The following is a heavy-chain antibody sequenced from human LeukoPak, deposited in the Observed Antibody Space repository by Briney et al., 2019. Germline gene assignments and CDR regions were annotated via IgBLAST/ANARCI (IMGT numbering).Heavy chain of an antibody. J-gene: IGHJ4*02. Sequence: GGSLRLSCAASGFTFSSYSMNWVRQAPGKGLEWVSSISSSSSYIYYADSVKGRFTISRDNAKNSLYLQMNSLRAEDTAVYYCARESPWGYYYGSGRRRTTLDYWGQGTLVTVSS. CDR2: ISSSSSYI. D-gene: IGHD3-10*01. V-gene: IGHV3-21*01. CDR1: GFTFSSYS. CDR3: ARESPWGYYYGSGRRRTTLDY.